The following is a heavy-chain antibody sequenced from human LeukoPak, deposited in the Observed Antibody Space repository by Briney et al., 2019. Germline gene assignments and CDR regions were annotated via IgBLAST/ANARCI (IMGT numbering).Heavy chain of an antibody. CDR2: ISGYNGNT. D-gene: IGHD3-22*01. J-gene: IGHJ3*01. Sequence: ASVKVSCKASGYTFTSYGISWVRQAPGQGLEWMGWISGYNGNTNYAQKCQGRVTMTTETSTRTANTELRSLRSGDKTGQYCARDGHRRYYYDSSGREHAFDLRGQRPMVTVSS. CDR3: ARDGHRRYYYDSSGREHAFDL. V-gene: IGHV1-18*01. CDR1: GYTFTSYG.